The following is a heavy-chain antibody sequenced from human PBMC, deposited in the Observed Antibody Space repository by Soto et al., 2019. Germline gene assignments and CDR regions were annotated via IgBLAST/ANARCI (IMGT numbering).Heavy chain of an antibody. J-gene: IGHJ3*02. Sequence: EVQLVESGGGLVQPGGSLRLSCAASGFTFSDHYMDWVRQAPGQGLEWVGRTRNKANSYTTEYAASVKGRFTISRDDSKNSLDLQMNSLSAEDTAVYYCARGRSRHQFVVVVGATNDAFDIWGQGTMVTVSS. CDR2: TRNKANSYTT. V-gene: IGHV3-72*01. D-gene: IGHD2-15*01. CDR1: GFTFSDHY. CDR3: ARGRSRHQFVVVVGATNDAFDI.